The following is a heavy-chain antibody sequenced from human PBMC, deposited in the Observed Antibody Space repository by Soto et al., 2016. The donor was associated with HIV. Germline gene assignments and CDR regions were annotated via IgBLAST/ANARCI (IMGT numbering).Heavy chain of an antibody. V-gene: IGHV3-15*01. D-gene: IGHD5-12*01. CDR2: IKSKSDGGTT. J-gene: IGHJ4*02. CDR1: GFTFSDAW. CDR3: STVVAWSLFDY. Sequence: EVQLVESGGGLVKPGGSLRLSCAASGFTFSDAWMSWVRQAPGKGLEWVGRIKSKSDGGTTDYAAPVKGRFTISGDDSKNTLYLQMNSLKTEDTAVYYCSTVVAWSLFDYWGQGTLVTVSS.